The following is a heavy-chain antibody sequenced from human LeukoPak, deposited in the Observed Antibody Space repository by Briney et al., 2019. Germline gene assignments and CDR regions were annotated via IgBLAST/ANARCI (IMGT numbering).Heavy chain of an antibody. CDR2: ISSSGSTI. V-gene: IGHV3-48*03. CDR3: ARAVNNVFDI. CDR1: EFTFFSYE. D-gene: IGHD2/OR15-2a*01. Sequence: GGSLRLSCAASEFTFFSYEMNCVPQAPGKGLECFSYISSSGSTIYYADSVKGHFTISRDNPKSSLYLQMNSLRAEDTAVYYCARAVNNVFDIWGQGTMVTVSS. J-gene: IGHJ3*02.